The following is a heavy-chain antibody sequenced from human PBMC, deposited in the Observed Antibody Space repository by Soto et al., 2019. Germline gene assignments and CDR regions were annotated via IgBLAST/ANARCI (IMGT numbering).Heavy chain of an antibody. J-gene: IGHJ4*02. Sequence: PSETLSLTCAVYGGSFSGHYWIWIRQSPGKGLEWIGEINHSGSTNQNPSLKSRVTISVDTSKNQFSLKLKSVTAADTAVYYCARGITMILVVQGDAPDKYYFDSWGQGTQVTVSS. D-gene: IGHD3-22*01. CDR3: ARGITMILVVQGDAPDKYYFDS. V-gene: IGHV4-34*01. CDR2: INHSGST. CDR1: GGSFSGHY.